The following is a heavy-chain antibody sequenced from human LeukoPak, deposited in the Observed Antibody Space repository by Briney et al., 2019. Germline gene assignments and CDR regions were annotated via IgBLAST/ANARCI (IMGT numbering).Heavy chain of an antibody. CDR3: ARVVRKANSLTVYDIPRLHVYYYYYMDV. Sequence: SVKVSCMASGGTFSSYAISWVRQAPGQGLEWMGRIIPIFGTANYAQKFQGRVTITTDESTSTAYMELSSLRSEDTAVYYCARVVRKANSLTVYDIPRLHVYYYYYMDVWGKGTTVTVSS. J-gene: IGHJ6*03. D-gene: IGHD3-9*01. CDR1: GGTFSSYA. CDR2: IIPIFGTA. V-gene: IGHV1-69*05.